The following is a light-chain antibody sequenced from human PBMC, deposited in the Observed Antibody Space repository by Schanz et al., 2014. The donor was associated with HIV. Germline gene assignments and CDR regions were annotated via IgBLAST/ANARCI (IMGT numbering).Light chain of an antibody. J-gene: IGKJ5*01. CDR1: QDISSW. CDR2: AAS. V-gene: IGKV1-12*01. Sequence: DIQMTQSPPSVSVSVGDRVIITCRASQDISSWLAWYQQKSGNAPKLLISAASTLESGVPSRFAGSGSGTEFTLTISSLQPEDVATYYCQQSDNYPITFGQGTRLEIK. CDR3: QQSDNYPIT.